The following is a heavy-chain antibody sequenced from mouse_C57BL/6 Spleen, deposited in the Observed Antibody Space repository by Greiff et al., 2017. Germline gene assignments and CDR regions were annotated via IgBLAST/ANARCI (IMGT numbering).Heavy chain of an antibody. Sequence: VQLQQPGAELVLPGASVQLSCKASGYTFTSYWMHWVKQRPGQVLEWIGEMDPSDSYTNYNQKFKGKSTLTVDKSSSTAYLQLSSLTSEDSAVDYCARGTSSSYAMDYWGQGTSVTGSS. D-gene: IGHD1-1*01. J-gene: IGHJ4*01. CDR1: GYTFTSYW. CDR2: MDPSDSYT. V-gene: IGHV1-69*01. CDR3: ARGTSSSYAMDY.